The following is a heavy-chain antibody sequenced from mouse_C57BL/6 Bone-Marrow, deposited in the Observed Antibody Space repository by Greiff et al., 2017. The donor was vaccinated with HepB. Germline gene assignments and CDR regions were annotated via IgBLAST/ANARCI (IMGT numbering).Heavy chain of an antibody. V-gene: IGHV3-6*01. CDR1: GYSITSGYY. Sequence: EVKLVESGPGLVKPSQSLSLTCSVTGYSITSGYYWNWLRQIPGNKLEWMGYISYDGNNNDYPSLKNRIFITRDTAKNQFFLKLNSVTTEDTATYYCARPWYFDVWGTGTTVTVSS. J-gene: IGHJ1*03. CDR2: ISYDGNN. CDR3: ARPWYFDV.